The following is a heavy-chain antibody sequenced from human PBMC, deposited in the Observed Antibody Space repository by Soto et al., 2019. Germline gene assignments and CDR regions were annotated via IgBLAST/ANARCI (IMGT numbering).Heavy chain of an antibody. Sequence: PSETLSLTCTVSGGSISSYYWSWIRQPPGKGLEWIGYIYYSGSTNYNPSLKSRVTISVDTSKNQFSLKLSSVTAADTVVYYCTSAAIPYYYYMDVWGKGTTVTVSS. CDR2: IYYSGST. CDR3: TSAAIPYYYYMDV. V-gene: IGHV4-59*08. CDR1: GGSISSYY. D-gene: IGHD2-2*01. J-gene: IGHJ6*03.